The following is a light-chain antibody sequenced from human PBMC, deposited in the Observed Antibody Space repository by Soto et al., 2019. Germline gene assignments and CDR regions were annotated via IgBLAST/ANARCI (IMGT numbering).Light chain of an antibody. V-gene: IGKV1-5*03. Sequence: DIQMTQFPSTLSASVGDRVTITCRASQSISNRLAWFQQKSGEAPNLLIHKASSLESGVPSRFSGSGSGTEFTLTISSLQPDDFATDYCQQYNTYSWTFGQGTKVEIK. CDR1: QSISNR. CDR3: QQYNTYSWT. CDR2: KAS. J-gene: IGKJ1*01.